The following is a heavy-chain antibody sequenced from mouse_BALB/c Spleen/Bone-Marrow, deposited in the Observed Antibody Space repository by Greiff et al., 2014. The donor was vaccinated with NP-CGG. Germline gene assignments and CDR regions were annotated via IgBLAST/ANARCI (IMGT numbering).Heavy chain of an antibody. Sequence: EVQLQQSGPELVKPGASVKISCKTSGYTFTEYSMHWVKQSHGKSLEWIGRINPTNGGTSDTQKFKDKATLTVDNSSSTAYMELRNLTTENSEVYYCARGVRGGFAYWGQGTLVTVSA. CDR3: ARGVRGGFAY. V-gene: IGHV1-22*01. CDR2: INPTNGGT. J-gene: IGHJ3*01. CDR1: GYTFTEYS.